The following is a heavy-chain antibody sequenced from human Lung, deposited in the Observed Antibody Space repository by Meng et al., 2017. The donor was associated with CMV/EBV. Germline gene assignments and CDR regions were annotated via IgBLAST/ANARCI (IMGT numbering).Heavy chain of an antibody. J-gene: IGHJ3*02. D-gene: IGHD1/OR15-1a*01. CDR2: ISYIGIT. CDR1: GGSVGSGLYY. CDR3: ARDILEHNAFDM. Sequence: SETLSLXXTVSGGSVGSGLYYWTWLRQPPGKGLEWIGYISYIGITNYNASLKSRVTISVDTSKNQFSLKLSSVTAADSAVYYCARDILEHNAFDMWGQGTMVXVSS. V-gene: IGHV4-61*01.